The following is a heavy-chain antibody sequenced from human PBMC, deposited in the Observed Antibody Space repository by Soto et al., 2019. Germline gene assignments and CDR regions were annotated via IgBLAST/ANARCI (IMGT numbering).Heavy chain of an antibody. Sequence: GGSLRLSWVASGFSFDNYGMSWVRQAPGEGLEWVSAIKSDGTSTYYAASVEDRFTISRDNSKNTLYLQLNSLRAEDTAVYYCAQLGLMTFSHKHYFNHWGRGTLVTVSS. CDR3: AQLGLMTFSHKHYFNH. D-gene: IGHD3-16*01. V-gene: IGHV3-23*01. CDR1: GFSFDNYG. J-gene: IGHJ4*02. CDR2: IKSDGTST.